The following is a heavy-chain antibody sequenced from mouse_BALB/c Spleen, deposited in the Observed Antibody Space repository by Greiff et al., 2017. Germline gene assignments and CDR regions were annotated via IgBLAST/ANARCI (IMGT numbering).Heavy chain of an antibody. V-gene: IGHV5-6-3*01. D-gene: IGHD2-1*01. CDR1: GFTFSSYG. Sequence: EVQLVESGGGLVQPGGSLKLSCAASGFTFSSYGMSWVRQTPDKRLELVATINSNGGSTYYPDSVKGRFTISRDNAKNTLYLQMSSLKSEDTAMYYCARDALYGNYDYAMDYWGQGTSVTVSS. CDR3: ARDALYGNYDYAMDY. J-gene: IGHJ4*01. CDR2: INSNGGST.